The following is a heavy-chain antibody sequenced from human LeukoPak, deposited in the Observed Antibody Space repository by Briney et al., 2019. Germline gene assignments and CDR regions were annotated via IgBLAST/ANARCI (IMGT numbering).Heavy chain of an antibody. Sequence: GGSLRLSCTASGFTFGDYGMSWVRQAPGKGLEWVGFIRSKTYGGTTEYAASVKGRLTISRDDSKSIAYLQMNSLKTEDTAVYFCTGSFGELSFFDYWGQGTLVTVSS. V-gene: IGHV3-49*04. CDR1: GFTFGDYG. J-gene: IGHJ4*02. CDR2: IRSKTYGGTT. D-gene: IGHD3-10*01. CDR3: TGSFGELSFFDY.